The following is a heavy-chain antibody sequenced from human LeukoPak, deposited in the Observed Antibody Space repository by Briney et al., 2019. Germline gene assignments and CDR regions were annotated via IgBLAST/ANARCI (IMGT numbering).Heavy chain of an antibody. D-gene: IGHD3-22*01. CDR2: LYHSGST. CDR1: AGSISSGGYY. Sequence: PSETLSLTCTVSAGSISSGGYYWSWIRQPPGTGLEWIGYLYHSGSTYYNPSLKSRVTISVDRSKNQFSLKLSSVTAADTAVYYCARARSTMIVGRAYAFDIWGQGTMVTVSS. CDR3: ARARSTMIVGRAYAFDI. J-gene: IGHJ3*02. V-gene: IGHV4-30-2*01.